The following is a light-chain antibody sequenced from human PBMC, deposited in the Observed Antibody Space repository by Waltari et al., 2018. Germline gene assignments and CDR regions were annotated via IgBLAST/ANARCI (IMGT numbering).Light chain of an antibody. CDR1: SSDVGGYNY. Sequence: QSALTQPASVSGSPGQSITISCTGTSSDVGGYNYVSWYQQHPGKVPKLMIYDVSNRPSAVSSRFSCSTSGNTASLTISGLQAEDEADYYCSSYTSSSTVVFGGGTKLTVL. CDR3: SSYTSSSTVV. CDR2: DVS. J-gene: IGLJ2*01. V-gene: IGLV2-14*01.